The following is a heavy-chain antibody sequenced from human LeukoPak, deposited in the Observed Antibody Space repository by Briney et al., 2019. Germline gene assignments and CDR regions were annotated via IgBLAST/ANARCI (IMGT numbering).Heavy chain of an antibody. D-gene: IGHD6-19*01. CDR1: GFTVSSNY. Sequence: GGSLRLSCAVSGFTVSSNYMSWVRQAPGKGLEWVSYISSSSSYTNYADSVKGRFTIFRDNAKNSLYLQMNSLRAEDTAVYYCARGAVAGSIYYFDYWGQGTLVTVSS. V-gene: IGHV3-11*05. CDR3: ARGAVAGSIYYFDY. CDR2: ISSSSSYT. J-gene: IGHJ4*02.